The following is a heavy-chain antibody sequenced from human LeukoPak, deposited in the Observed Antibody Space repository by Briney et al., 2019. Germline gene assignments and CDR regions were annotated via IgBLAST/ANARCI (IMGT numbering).Heavy chain of an antibody. CDR2: IYPRDGST. J-gene: IGHJ4*02. Sequence: ASVNVSCKASGYTFTSNYIHWVRQAPGQGLEWMGMIYPRDGSTSYAQKFQGRVTVTRDTSTSTVHMELSGLRSEDTAVYYCARDQEGFDYWGQGALVTVSS. V-gene: IGHV1-46*01. CDR3: ARDQEGFDY. CDR1: GYTFTSNY.